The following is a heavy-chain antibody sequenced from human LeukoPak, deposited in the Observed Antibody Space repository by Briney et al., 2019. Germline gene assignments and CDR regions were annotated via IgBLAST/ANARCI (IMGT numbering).Heavy chain of an antibody. CDR3: ARQSCYDSSGLHAFDI. J-gene: IGHJ3*02. CDR1: GYSFTSYW. V-gene: IGHV5-51*01. D-gene: IGHD3-22*01. CDR2: IYPGDSDT. Sequence: GESLKISCKGSGYSFTSYWIGWVRQMPGKGLEWMGIIYPGDSDTRYSPSFQGQVTISADKSISTAYLQWSSLKASDTAMYYCARQSCYDSSGLHAFDIWGQGTMVTVSS.